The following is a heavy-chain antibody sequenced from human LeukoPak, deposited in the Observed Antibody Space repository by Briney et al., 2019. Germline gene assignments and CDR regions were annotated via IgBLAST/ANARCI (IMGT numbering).Heavy chain of an antibody. J-gene: IGHJ5*02. CDR1: SYSISRGYY. V-gene: IGHV4-38-2*02. D-gene: IGHD3-10*01. CDR2: IYQSGST. CDR3: AKGSYGSGSYFFSWFDP. Sequence: SETLSLTCSVSSYSISRGYYWGWIRQSPGKGLGWIGNIYQSGSTSYNPSLKSRVAISLDMSKNQFSLKLSSVTAADTAVYYCAKGSYGSGSYFFSWFDPWGQGTLVTVSS.